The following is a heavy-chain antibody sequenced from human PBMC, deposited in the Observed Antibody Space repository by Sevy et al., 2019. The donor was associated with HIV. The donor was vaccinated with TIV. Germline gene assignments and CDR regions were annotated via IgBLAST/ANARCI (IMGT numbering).Heavy chain of an antibody. J-gene: IGHJ4*02. D-gene: IGHD3-22*01. CDR1: GFSVSTSGVA. V-gene: IGHV2-5*01. CDR3: AHRPSCYDNSGYYPY. Sequence: SGPTLVKPTQTLTLTCTFSGFSVSTSGVAVGWIRQPPGEALEWLAVIYWNDDKRHSPSLKSRLTITRDTSKNQVVLTMTNMDPVETATYYCAHRPSCYDNSGYYPYWGQGILVTVSS. CDR2: IYWNDDK.